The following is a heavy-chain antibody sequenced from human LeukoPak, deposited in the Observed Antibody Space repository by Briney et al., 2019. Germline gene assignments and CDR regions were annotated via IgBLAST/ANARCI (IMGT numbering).Heavy chain of an antibody. V-gene: IGHV4-59*01. CDR3: ARAAYDSSGYLGP. J-gene: IGHJ4*02. CDR1: GGSISGYY. D-gene: IGHD3-22*01. Sequence: SETLSLTCTVSGGSISGYYWSWIRQPPGKGLEWIGYIYYSGSTNYNPSLKSRVTISVDTSKNQFSLKLSSVTAADTAVYYCARAAYDSSGYLGPWGQGTLVTVSS. CDR2: IYYSGST.